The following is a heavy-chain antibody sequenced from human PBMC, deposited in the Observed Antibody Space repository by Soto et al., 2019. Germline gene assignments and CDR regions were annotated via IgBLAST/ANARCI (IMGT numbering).Heavy chain of an antibody. CDR2: IIPIFGTA. D-gene: IGHD3-22*01. Sequence: SVKVSCKASGGTFSSYAISWVRQAPGQGLEWMGGIIPIFGTANYTQKFQGRVTITADESTSTAYMELSSLRSEDTAVYYCARARREIVVVRVISGAFDIWGQGTMVTVSS. CDR3: ARARREIVVVRVISGAFDI. J-gene: IGHJ3*02. CDR1: GGTFSSYA. V-gene: IGHV1-69*13.